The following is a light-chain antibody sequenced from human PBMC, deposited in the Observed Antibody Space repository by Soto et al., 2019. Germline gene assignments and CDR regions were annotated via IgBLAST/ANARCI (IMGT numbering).Light chain of an antibody. CDR1: QSIGSW. Sequence: DIQMTQSPSTLSASEGDRVTINCRASQSIGSWLAWYQQKPGKAPNILIYKASSLESGVPSRFSGSGSGTEFTVTISSLQPEDFSTYYCQQFNSYPWTFGQGTKVDIK. V-gene: IGKV1-5*03. CDR2: KAS. J-gene: IGKJ1*01. CDR3: QQFNSYPWT.